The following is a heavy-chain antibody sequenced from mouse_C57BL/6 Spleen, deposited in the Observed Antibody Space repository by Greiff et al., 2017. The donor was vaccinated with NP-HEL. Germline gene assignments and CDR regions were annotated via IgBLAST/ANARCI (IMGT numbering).Heavy chain of an antibody. V-gene: IGHV1-54*01. D-gene: IGHD1-1*01. J-gene: IGHJ2*01. CDR1: GYAFTNYL. Sequence: VQLQESGAELVRPGTSVKVSCKASGYAFTNYLIEWVKQRPGQGLEWIGVINPGGGGTNYNEKFKGKATLTADKSSSTAYMQLISLTSEDSAVYFCARSGLITTVVGIFDYWGQGTTLTVSS. CDR3: ARSGLITTVVGIFDY. CDR2: INPGGGGT.